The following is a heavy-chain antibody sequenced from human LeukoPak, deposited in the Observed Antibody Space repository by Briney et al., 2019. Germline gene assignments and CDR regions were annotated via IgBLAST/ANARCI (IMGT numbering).Heavy chain of an antibody. V-gene: IGHV4-34*01. CDR1: GGSFSGYY. CDR2: INHSGST. Sequence: SETLSLTCAVYGGSFSGYYWSWIRQPPGKGLEWIGEINHSGSTNYNPSLKRRVTISVDTSKNQFSPKLSSVTAADTAVYYCARGRYYGSGSYQHWGQGTLVTVSS. J-gene: IGHJ4*02. D-gene: IGHD3-10*01. CDR3: ARGRYYGSGSYQH.